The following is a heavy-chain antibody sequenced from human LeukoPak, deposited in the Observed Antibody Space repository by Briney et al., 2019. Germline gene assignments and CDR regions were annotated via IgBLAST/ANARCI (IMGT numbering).Heavy chain of an antibody. CDR3: ARDKAAAGSYDY. D-gene: IGHD6-13*01. J-gene: IGHJ4*02. CDR1: GGTFSSYA. CDR2: IIPIFGAA. V-gene: IGHV1-69*05. Sequence: SVKVSCKASGGTFSSYAISWVRQAPGQGLEWMGGIIPIFGAANYAQKFQGRVTITTDESTSTAYMELSSLRSEDTAVYYCARDKAAAGSYDYWGQGTLVTVSS.